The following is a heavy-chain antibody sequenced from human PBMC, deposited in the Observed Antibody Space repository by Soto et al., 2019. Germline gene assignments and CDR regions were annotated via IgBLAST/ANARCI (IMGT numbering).Heavy chain of an antibody. J-gene: IGHJ4*02. CDR1: GGSISSGGYY. Sequence: SETLALTCTVSGGSISSGGYYWSWIRQHPGKGLEWIGYIYYSGSTYYNPSLKSRVTISVDTSKNQFSLKLSSVTAADTAVYYCAREPPDYFDYWGQGTLVTVSS. CDR2: IYYSGST. V-gene: IGHV4-31*03. CDR3: AREPPDYFDY.